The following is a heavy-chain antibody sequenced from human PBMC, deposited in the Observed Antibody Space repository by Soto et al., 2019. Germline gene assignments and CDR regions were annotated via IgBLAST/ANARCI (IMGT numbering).Heavy chain of an antibody. Sequence: GGSLRLSCAASGFTFNNAWMSWVRQAPGKGLEWVGRIQSKTDGGAADYAAPVKGRFTISRDDSKNILSLQMNSLGTEDTAVYYCASAACSSTRCSSRTDLDVWGQGATVTVSS. CDR2: IQSKTDGGAA. D-gene: IGHD2-2*01. J-gene: IGHJ6*02. CDR3: ASAACSSTRCSSRTDLDV. CDR1: GFTFNNAW. V-gene: IGHV3-15*01.